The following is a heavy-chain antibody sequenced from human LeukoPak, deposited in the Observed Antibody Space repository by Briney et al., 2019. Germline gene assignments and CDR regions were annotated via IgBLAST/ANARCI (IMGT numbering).Heavy chain of an antibody. Sequence: GGSLRLSCAASGFTVSSNYMSWVRPAPGKGLEWVSVIYSGGSTYYADSVKGRFTISRDNSKNTLYLQMNSLRAEDTAVYHCARRMVYADDAFDIWGQGTMVTVSS. CDR3: ARRMVYADDAFDI. CDR1: GFTVSSNY. V-gene: IGHV3-66*02. D-gene: IGHD2-8*01. CDR2: IYSGGST. J-gene: IGHJ3*02.